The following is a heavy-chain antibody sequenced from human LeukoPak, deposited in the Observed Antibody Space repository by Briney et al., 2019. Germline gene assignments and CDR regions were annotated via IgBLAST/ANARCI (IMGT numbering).Heavy chain of an antibody. Sequence: GGSLRLSCAASGFTFSSYAMNWVRQAPGKGLEWVSAIGGGGGSPYYADSVKGRFTISRDNSKNTLYLQMNSLRAEDTAVYYCGKGTDRTSGSNFWGQGTLVTVSS. CDR3: GKGTDRTSGSNF. CDR2: IGGGGGSP. J-gene: IGHJ4*02. CDR1: GFTFSSYA. D-gene: IGHD1-26*01. V-gene: IGHV3-23*01.